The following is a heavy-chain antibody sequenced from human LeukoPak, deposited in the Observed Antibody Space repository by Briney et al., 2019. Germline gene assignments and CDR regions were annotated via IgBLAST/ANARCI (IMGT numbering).Heavy chain of an antibody. CDR3: ARDVPGSIGTTARFDP. D-gene: IGHD1-1*01. Sequence: GASVKVSCKSSGYTSSSYGISWMRQAPGQGLGWIGWISTYNGNTNYAQKFQGRVTMTTDTSTSTAYMELRSLRSDDTAIYYCARDVPGSIGTTARFDPWGQGTLVTVSS. V-gene: IGHV1-18*04. J-gene: IGHJ5*02. CDR2: ISTYNGNT. CDR1: GYTSSSYG.